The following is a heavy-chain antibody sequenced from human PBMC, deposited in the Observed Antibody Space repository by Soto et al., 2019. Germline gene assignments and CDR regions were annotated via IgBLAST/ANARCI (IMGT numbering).Heavy chain of an antibody. CDR2: ISSSSSTI. Sequence: GGSLRLSCAASGFTFSSYSMNWVRQAPGKGLEWVSYISSSSSTIYYADSVKGRFTISRDNAKNSLYLQMNSLRAEDTAVYYSTKARGYFGALDYWGQGTRVTVSS. CDR3: TKARGYFGALDY. D-gene: IGHD3-22*01. CDR1: GFTFSSYS. J-gene: IGHJ4*02. V-gene: IGHV3-48*01.